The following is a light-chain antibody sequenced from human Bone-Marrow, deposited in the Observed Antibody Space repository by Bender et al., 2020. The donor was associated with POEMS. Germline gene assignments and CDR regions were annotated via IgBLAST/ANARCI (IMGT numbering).Light chain of an antibody. CDR1: SSDIGGYNY. Sequence: QSALTQPASVSGSPGQSITVSCTGTSSDIGGYNYVSWYQHHPGKAPKLLIYGNNNRPSGVPDRFSGSKSGTSASLAITGLQAEDEADYYCQSYDSSLSGPVFGGGTKLTVL. V-gene: IGLV2-14*03. CDR3: QSYDSSLSGPV. J-gene: IGLJ3*02. CDR2: GNN.